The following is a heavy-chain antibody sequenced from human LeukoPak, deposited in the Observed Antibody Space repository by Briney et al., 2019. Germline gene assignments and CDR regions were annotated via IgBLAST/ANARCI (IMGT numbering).Heavy chain of an antibody. V-gene: IGHV3-23*01. J-gene: IGHJ4*02. Sequence: PGGSLRLSCEASGVTFSSYVMSWVRQAPGKGLEWVSAISGSGGSTYYADSVKGRFTISRDNSKNTLYLQMNSLRAEDTAVYYCATQRPYSSGWFFDYWGQGTLVTVSS. CDR3: ATQRPYSSGWFFDY. CDR1: GVTFSSYV. CDR2: ISGSGGST. D-gene: IGHD6-19*01.